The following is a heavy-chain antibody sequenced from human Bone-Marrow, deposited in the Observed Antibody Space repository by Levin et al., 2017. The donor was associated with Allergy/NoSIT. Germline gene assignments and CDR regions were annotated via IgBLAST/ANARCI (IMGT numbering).Heavy chain of an antibody. V-gene: IGHV5-51*01. J-gene: IGHJ5*02. CDR3: ARPAVAGTAVWFDP. D-gene: IGHD6-19*01. CDR2: IYPGNSAT. CDR1: GYSFTNYW. Sequence: NRGESLKISCKTSGYSFTNYWIGWVRQMPGKGLEWMGIIYPGNSATRYSPSLQGQVIISADKSISTAYLQWSSLKASDTAMYYCARPAVAGTAVWFDPWGQGTLVTVSS.